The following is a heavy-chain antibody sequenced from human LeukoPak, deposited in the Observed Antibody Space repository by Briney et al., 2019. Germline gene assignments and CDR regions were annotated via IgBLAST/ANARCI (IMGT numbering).Heavy chain of an antibody. J-gene: IGHJ3*02. D-gene: IGHD5-18*01. CDR1: GFTFSSYN. V-gene: IGHV3-48*01. CDR2: ISDSSTTI. CDR3: ARDRSGYSYGRHAFDI. Sequence: GGSLRLSCAASGFTFSSYNMNWVRQAPGKGLEWVSYISDSSTTIYYADSVKGRFTISRDNAKNSLYLQMNSLRAEDTAVYYCARDRSGYSYGRHAFDIWGQGTMVTVSS.